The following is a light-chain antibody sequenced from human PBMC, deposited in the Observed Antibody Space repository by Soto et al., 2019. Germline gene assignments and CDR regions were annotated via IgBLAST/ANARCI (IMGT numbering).Light chain of an antibody. CDR3: SSYTSGSTRVV. V-gene: IGLV2-14*03. CDR1: SSDVGGHNF. J-gene: IGLJ2*01. CDR2: DVS. Sequence: QSALTQPASVSGSPGQSITMSCTGTSSDVGGHNFVSWYQQHPGKAPKLMLYDVSLRPSGVSNRFSGSKSGNTASLTISGLQVEDEADYYCSSYTSGSTRVVFGGGTKVTVL.